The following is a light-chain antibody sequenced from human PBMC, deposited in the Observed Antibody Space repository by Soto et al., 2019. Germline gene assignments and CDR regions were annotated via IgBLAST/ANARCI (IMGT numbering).Light chain of an antibody. CDR2: DAS. CDR3: QQYYTYAT. CDR1: QKIRNL. V-gene: IGKV1-5*01. J-gene: IGKJ5*01. Sequence: DIQLTQSPSTLSAAVLDIVTITFRASQKIRNLLAWYQQKPGRAPKPLIFDASTLRTGVPSRFSGSGSGSEFNFTITGLQTDDFATYFCQQYYTYATFGHGTRLEIK.